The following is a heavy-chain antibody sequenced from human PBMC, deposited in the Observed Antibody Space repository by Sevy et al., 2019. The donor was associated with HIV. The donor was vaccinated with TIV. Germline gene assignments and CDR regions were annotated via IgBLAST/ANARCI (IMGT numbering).Heavy chain of an antibody. CDR3: ATIKDYYDSSGYPFDY. CDR2: FDPEDDET. J-gene: IGHJ4*02. CDR1: GYTLTELS. Sequence: ASVKVSCKVSGYTLTELSMHWVRQAPGKGLEWMGTFDPEDDETIYAQKFQGRVTMTEDTSTDTAYMELSSLRSEDTAVYYCATIKDYYDSSGYPFDYWGQGTLVTVSS. D-gene: IGHD3-22*01. V-gene: IGHV1-24*01.